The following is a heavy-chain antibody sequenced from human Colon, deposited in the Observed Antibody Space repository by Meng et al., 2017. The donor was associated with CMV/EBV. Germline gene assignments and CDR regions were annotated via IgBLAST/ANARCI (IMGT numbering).Heavy chain of an antibody. CDR3: ASIVGSYGSSDYSGLDV. Sequence: GESLKISCAASGFTFSSYGMHWVRQAPGKGLEWVSLIYRGGGTYYADSVKGRFTISIDKSKNTLYLQMNSLRAEDTAVYYCASIVGSYGSSDYSGLDVWGQGTTVTVSS. D-gene: IGHD5-18*01. J-gene: IGHJ6*02. CDR2: IYRGGGT. CDR1: GFTFSSYG. V-gene: IGHV3-NL1*01.